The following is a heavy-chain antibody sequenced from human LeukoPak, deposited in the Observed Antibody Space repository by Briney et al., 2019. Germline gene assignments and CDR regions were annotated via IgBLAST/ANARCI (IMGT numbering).Heavy chain of an antibody. CDR2: SYYSGST. J-gene: IGHJ4*02. Sequence: SETLSLTCTVSGGSISSYYWSWIRQPPGKGLEWIGYSYYSGSTNYNPSLKSRVTISVDTSKNQFSLKLSSVAAADTAVYYCARAGADYGDPIDYWGQGTLVTVSS. V-gene: IGHV4-59*01. D-gene: IGHD4-17*01. CDR3: ARAGADYGDPIDY. CDR1: GGSISSYY.